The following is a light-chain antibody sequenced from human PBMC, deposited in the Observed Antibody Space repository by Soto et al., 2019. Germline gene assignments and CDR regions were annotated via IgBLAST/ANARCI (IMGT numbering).Light chain of an antibody. CDR1: QSVSSN. CDR3: QRYNDWPPA. Sequence: EKVMTQSPATLSVSPGERATLSCRASQSVSSNLAWYQQKPGQAPRLLIYGASIRATGIPARFSGSGSGTEFTLTISSLQSEDFAVYYCQRYNDWPPAFGQGTRLVIK. CDR2: GAS. V-gene: IGKV3D-15*01. J-gene: IGKJ5*01.